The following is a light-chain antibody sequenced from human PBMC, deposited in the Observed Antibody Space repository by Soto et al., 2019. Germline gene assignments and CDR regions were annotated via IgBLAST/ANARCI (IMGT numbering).Light chain of an antibody. Sequence: QSALTQPASVSGSPGQSITISCTGTSSDVGGYNFVSWYQQHPGKAPKLMIYEVSNRPSGVSNRFSGSQSGNTAFLTISGLQAEDEADYSCSSYTSSDTYVFGTGTKVTVL. V-gene: IGLV2-14*01. CDR3: SSYTSSDTYV. J-gene: IGLJ1*01. CDR1: SSDVGGYNF. CDR2: EVS.